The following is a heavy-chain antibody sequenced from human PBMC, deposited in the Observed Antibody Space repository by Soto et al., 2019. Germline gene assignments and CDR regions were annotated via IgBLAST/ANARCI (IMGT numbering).Heavy chain of an antibody. CDR1: GGSFSGYY. D-gene: IGHD1-26*01. V-gene: IGHV4-34*01. Sequence: QVQLQQWGAGLLKPSETLSLTCAVYGGSFSGYYWSWIRQPPGKGLEWIGEINHSGSTNYNPSLKSRVTISVDTSKNQFSLKLSSVTAADTAVYYCAREGGSYRAGREYWGKGTLVTVSS. J-gene: IGHJ4*02. CDR3: AREGGSYRAGREY. CDR2: INHSGST.